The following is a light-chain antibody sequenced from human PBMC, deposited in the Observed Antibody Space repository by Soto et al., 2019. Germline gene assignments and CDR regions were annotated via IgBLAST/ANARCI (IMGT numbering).Light chain of an antibody. CDR1: QSVSSY. J-gene: IGKJ5*01. Sequence: EIVLTQSPATLSLSPGERATLSCRASQSVSSYLAWYQQKPGQAPRLLIYGASSRATGIPDRFSGSGSGTDFTLTISRVAPEDFAVYYCQQYVGLPITFGQGTRLEI. CDR2: GAS. CDR3: QQYVGLPIT. V-gene: IGKV3-20*01.